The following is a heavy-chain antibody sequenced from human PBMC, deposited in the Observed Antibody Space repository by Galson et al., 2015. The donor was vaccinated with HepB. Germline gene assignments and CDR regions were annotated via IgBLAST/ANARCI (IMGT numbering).Heavy chain of an antibody. CDR1: GYPFTSYG. Sequence: GAEVKKPGESLKISCKASGYPFTSYGISWVRQAPGQGLEWMGWISAYNGNTNYAQKLQGRVTMTTDTSTSTAYMELRSLRSDDTAVYYCARDSEDYDILTGYPTGDYYFDYWGQGTLVTVSS. CDR2: ISAYNGNT. D-gene: IGHD3-9*01. CDR3: ARDSEDYDILTGYPTGDYYFDY. V-gene: IGHV1-18*04. J-gene: IGHJ4*02.